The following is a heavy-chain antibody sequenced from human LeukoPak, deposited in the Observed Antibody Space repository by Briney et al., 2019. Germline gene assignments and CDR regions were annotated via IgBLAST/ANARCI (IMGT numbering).Heavy chain of an antibody. CDR2: IYPGDSDT. V-gene: IGHV5-51*01. CDR1: GYSFTSYW. J-gene: IGHJ4*02. Sequence: GESLKIPCKGSGYSFTSYWIGWMRQMPGKGLEWMGIIYPGDSDTRYSPSFQGQVAISADKSISTAYLQWSSLKASDTAMYYCARSYISSLVDFDYWGQGTLVTVSS. D-gene: IGHD6-13*01. CDR3: ARSYISSLVDFDY.